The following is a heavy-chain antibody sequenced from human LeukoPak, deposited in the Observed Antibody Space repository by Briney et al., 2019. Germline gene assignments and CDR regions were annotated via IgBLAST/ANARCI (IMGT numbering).Heavy chain of an antibody. CDR2: ISSSGSYI. V-gene: IGHV3-21*01. CDR1: GFTFSSYS. Sequence: GGSLRLSCAASGFTFSSYSMNWVRQAPGKGLEWVSSISSSGSYIYYADSVKGRFTISRDNAKNSLYLQMNSLRAEDTAVYYCARDLPAGYWGQGTLVTVSS. J-gene: IGHJ4*02. CDR3: ARDLPAGY.